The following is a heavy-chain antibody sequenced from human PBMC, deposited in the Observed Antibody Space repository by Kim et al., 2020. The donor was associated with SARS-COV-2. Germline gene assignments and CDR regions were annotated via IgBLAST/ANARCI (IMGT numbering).Heavy chain of an antibody. CDR2: TV. Sequence: TVNSDPSFKNRVTILVDTSKNQFSLKLTSVTAADTAVYYCARAPRNGHFDSWGQGTLVTVSS. CDR3: ARAPRNGHFDS. V-gene: IGHV4-59*01. D-gene: IGHD2-8*01. J-gene: IGHJ4*02.